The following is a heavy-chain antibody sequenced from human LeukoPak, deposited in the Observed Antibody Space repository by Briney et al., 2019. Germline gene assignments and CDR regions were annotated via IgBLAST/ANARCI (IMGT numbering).Heavy chain of an antibody. CDR1: GLTFSSYS. CDR3: ARQNSGSQADY. CDR2: ISSSSSYI. J-gene: IGHJ4*02. V-gene: IGHV3-21*01. Sequence: GGSLRLSCAASGLTFSSYSMNWVRQASGKGLEWVSSISSSSSYIYYADSVKGRFTISRDNAKNSLYLQMNSLRAEDTAVYYCARQNSGSQADYWGQGTLVTVSS. D-gene: IGHD5-12*01.